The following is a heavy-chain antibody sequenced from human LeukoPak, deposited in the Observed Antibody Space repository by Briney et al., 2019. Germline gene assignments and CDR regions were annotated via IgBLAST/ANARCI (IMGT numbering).Heavy chain of an antibody. Sequence: PSETLSLTCTVSGGSVSSGSYYWSWIRQPPGKGLEWIGYIYYSGSTNYNPSLKSRVTISVDTSKNQFSLKLSSVTAADTAVYYCARKILYDSSGYSLFDYWGQGTLVTVSS. J-gene: IGHJ4*02. D-gene: IGHD3-22*01. V-gene: IGHV4-61*01. CDR2: IYYSGST. CDR1: GGSVSSGSYY. CDR3: ARKILYDSSGYSLFDY.